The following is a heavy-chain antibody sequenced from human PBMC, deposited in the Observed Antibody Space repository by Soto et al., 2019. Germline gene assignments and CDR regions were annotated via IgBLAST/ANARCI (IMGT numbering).Heavy chain of an antibody. CDR3: ASVGELPVWFDP. V-gene: IGHV4-59*12. J-gene: IGHJ5*02. Sequence: QVQLQESRPGLVRPSETLSLTCTVSGDSISSYYWSWIRQPPGKGLEWIGYISFTGSTIYNPSLESRTTISLDTSKNQVSLKLKSVTAADTAVYFCASVGELPVWFDPWCRGTLVTVSS. D-gene: IGHD3-10*01. CDR1: GDSISSYY. CDR2: ISFTGST.